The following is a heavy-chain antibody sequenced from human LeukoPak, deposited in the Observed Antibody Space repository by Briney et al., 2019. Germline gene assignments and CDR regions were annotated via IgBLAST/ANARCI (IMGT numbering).Heavy chain of an antibody. Sequence: GASMKVSCKSSGFTFTDHYIHWVCQGPGQGLEWMGYIGPHSTFTSSPQEFQGRVTMTRDASMSTAYMELTRLTSDDTAVYYCVREGEGPLSKDFDYWGQGTLVTVSS. V-gene: IGHV1-2*02. CDR3: VREGEGPLSKDFDY. J-gene: IGHJ4*02. CDR2: IGPHSTFT. CDR1: GFTFTDHY. D-gene: IGHD2/OR15-2a*01.